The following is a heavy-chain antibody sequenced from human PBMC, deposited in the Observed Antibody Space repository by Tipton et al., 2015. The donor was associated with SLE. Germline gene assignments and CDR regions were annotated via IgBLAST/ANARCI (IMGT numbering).Heavy chain of an antibody. CDR2: VYYSGST. J-gene: IGHJ6*02. CDR1: GGSLSSSSYY. CDR3: ARAREEGGYYGMDV. V-gene: IGHV4-39*07. D-gene: IGHD1-26*01. Sequence: TLSLTCTVSGGSLSSSSYYWGWVRQPPGKGLGGIGSVYYSGSTYYNPSPKSRVTISVHTSKNQFSQKLSSVTAADTAVYCCARAREEGGYYGMDVWGQGTTVTVAS.